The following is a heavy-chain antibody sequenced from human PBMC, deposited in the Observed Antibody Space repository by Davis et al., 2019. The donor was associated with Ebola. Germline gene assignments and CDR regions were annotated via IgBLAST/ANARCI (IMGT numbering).Heavy chain of an antibody. CDR3: TTQIVVVPAPGDYYYYYGMDV. CDR1: GFTFSNAW. D-gene: IGHD2-2*01. V-gene: IGHV3-15*07. J-gene: IGHJ6*02. Sequence: PGGSLRLSCAASGFTFSNAWMNWVRQAPGKGLEWVGRIKSKTDGGTTDYAAPVKGRFTISRDDSKNTLYLQMNSLKTEDTAVYYCTTQIVVVPAPGDYYYYYGMDVWGQGTTVTVSS. CDR2: IKSKTDGGTT.